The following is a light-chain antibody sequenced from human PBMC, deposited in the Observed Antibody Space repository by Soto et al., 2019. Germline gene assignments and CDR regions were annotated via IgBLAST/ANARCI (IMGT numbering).Light chain of an antibody. CDR2: GAS. Sequence: EIVLTQSPGTLSLSPGERATLSCRASQGVSSSYLAWYQQKPGQPPRLLIYGASSRATGIPDRFSGSGSGTDFTLNITRLEHEDFAVYYCQHYRTSFGGGTKVEIK. V-gene: IGKV3-20*01. CDR3: QHYRTS. CDR1: QGVSSSY. J-gene: IGKJ4*01.